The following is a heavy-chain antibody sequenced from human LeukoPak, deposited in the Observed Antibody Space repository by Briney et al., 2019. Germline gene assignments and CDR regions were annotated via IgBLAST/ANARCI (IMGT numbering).Heavy chain of an antibody. CDR1: GGTFSSYA. V-gene: IGHV1-69*05. CDR2: IIPIFGTA. Sequence: ASVKVSCKASGGTFSSYAISWVRQAPGQGLEWMGGIIPIFGTANYAQKVQGRVTMTTDTSTSTAYMELRSPRSDDTAVYYCARDYGGNSVGDAFDIWGQGTMVTVSS. D-gene: IGHD4-23*01. CDR3: ARDYGGNSVGDAFDI. J-gene: IGHJ3*02.